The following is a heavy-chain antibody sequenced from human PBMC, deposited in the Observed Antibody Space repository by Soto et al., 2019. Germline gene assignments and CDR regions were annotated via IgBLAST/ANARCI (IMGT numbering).Heavy chain of an antibody. V-gene: IGHV1-69*12. CDR3: ARGNHRWLQLWYFDL. J-gene: IGHJ2*01. CDR1: GGTFSSYT. D-gene: IGHD5-12*01. CDR2: IIPIFGTA. Sequence: QVQLVQSGAEVKKPGSSVTVSCKASGGTFSSYTKSWVRQAPGQGLEWMGGIIPIFGTANYAQKFQGRVTITADESTSTAYMELSSLRSEDTAVYYCARGNHRWLQLWYFDLWGRGTLVTVSS.